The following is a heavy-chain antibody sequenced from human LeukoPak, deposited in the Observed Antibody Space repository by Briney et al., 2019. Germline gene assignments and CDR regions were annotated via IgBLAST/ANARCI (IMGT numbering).Heavy chain of an antibody. CDR3: ARAHSVYCGGDCRDFDY. V-gene: IGHV3-20*04. CDR1: GFTFDDYG. CDR2: INWNGDST. J-gene: IGHJ4*02. D-gene: IGHD2-21*02. Sequence: GGSLRLSCAASGFTFDDYGMSWVRQAPGKGLEWVSGINWNGDSTGYVDSVKGRFTISRDNAKNSLYLQMNSLRAEDTAVYYCARAHSVYCGGDCRDFDYWGQGTLVTVSS.